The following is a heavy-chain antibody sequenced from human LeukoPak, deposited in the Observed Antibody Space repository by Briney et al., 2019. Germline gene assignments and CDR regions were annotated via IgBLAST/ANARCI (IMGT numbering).Heavy chain of an antibody. Sequence: GGSLKLSCAASGFTFRDYYMSWLRQAPGKGLECVSFITSGGNVMFYADSVKGRFTVSRDNARNSLYLQRSSLRAEDTALYYCARAVHSSSGFSPGAFDVWGRGTVVTVSS. CDR1: GFTFRDYY. V-gene: IGHV3-11*04. J-gene: IGHJ3*01. D-gene: IGHD6-13*01. CDR2: ITSGGNVM. CDR3: ARAVHSSSGFSPGAFDV.